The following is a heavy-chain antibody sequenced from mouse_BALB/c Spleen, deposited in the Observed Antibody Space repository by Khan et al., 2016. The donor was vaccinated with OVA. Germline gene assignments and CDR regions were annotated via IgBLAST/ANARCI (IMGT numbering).Heavy chain of an antibody. CDR3: ARGSGNSRFAY. CDR1: GYTFTDSA. Sequence: VQLQESGAELVRPGVSVKISCKGSGYTFTDSAMHWVKQSHAQSLEWIGVISPYYGDADYNQKFKGKATMTVDKSSSTAYMELARLTSEDSAIYYCARGSGNSRFAYWGQGTLVTVSA. V-gene: IGHV1S137*01. D-gene: IGHD1-3*01. J-gene: IGHJ3*01. CDR2: ISPYYGDA.